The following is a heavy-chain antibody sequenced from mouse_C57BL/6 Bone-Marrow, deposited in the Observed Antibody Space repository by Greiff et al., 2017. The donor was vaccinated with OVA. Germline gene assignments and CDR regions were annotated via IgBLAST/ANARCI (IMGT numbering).Heavy chain of an antibody. CDR1: GYTFTDYY. V-gene: IGHV1-19*01. Sequence: EVQLQESGPVLVKPGASVKMSCKASGYTFTDYYMNWVKQSHGKSLEWIGVINPYNGGTSYNQKFKGKATLTVDKSSSTAYMELNSLTSEDSAVYYCARTWRAMDYWGQGTSVTVSS. CDR3: ARTWRAMDY. CDR2: INPYNGGT. J-gene: IGHJ4*01.